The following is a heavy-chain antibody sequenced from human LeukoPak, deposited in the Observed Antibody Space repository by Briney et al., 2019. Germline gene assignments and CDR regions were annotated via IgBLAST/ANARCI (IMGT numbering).Heavy chain of an antibody. V-gene: IGHV3-7*01. CDR1: GFTFYSSW. J-gene: IGHJ4*02. Sequence: GGSLRLSCAASGFTFYSSWMSWVRQAPGKGLEWVANIKPDASEKYYVDSVKGRFTISRDNAKNSLYLQMNSLRAEDTAVYYCANIDYGDGYLEPSYYFDYWGQGTLVTVSS. D-gene: IGHD4-17*01. CDR3: ANIDYGDGYLEPSYYFDY. CDR2: IKPDASEK.